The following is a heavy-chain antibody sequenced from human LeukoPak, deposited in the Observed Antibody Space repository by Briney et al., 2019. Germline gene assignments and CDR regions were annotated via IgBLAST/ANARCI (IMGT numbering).Heavy chain of an antibody. D-gene: IGHD5-24*01. Sequence: GASVKVSCKASGGTFSSYAISWVRQAPGQGLEWMGRIIPILGIANYAQKFQGRVTITADKSTSTAYMELSSLRSEDTAVYYCARGGDGYKAPPLRDWGQGTLVTVSS. CDR2: IIPILGIA. CDR3: ARGGDGYKAPPLRD. J-gene: IGHJ4*02. CDR1: GGTFSSYA. V-gene: IGHV1-69*04.